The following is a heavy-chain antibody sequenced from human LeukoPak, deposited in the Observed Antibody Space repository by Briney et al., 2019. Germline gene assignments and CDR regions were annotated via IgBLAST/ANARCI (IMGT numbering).Heavy chain of an antibody. V-gene: IGHV3-23*01. D-gene: IGHD5-12*01. J-gene: IGHJ4*02. Sequence: GGSLRLSCAASGFTFSSYAMSWVRQAPGKGLEWVSAISGSGGSTYYADSVKGRFTISRDNAKNSLYLQMNSLRAEDTAVYYCARVTGGYDWDYWGQGTLVTVSS. CDR3: ARVTGGYDWDY. CDR1: GFTFSSYA. CDR2: ISGSGGST.